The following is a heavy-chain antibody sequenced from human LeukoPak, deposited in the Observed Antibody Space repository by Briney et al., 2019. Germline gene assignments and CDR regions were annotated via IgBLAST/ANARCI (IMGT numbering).Heavy chain of an antibody. CDR2: IYYSGST. J-gene: IGHJ5*02. CDR1: GGSISSYY. D-gene: IGHD2-2*01. Sequence: MASETLSLTCTVSGGSISSYYWSWIRQPPGKGLEWIGYIYYSGSTNYNPSLKSRVTISVDTSKNQFSLKLSSVTAADTAVYYCARGGDSTGPWGQGTLVTVSS. V-gene: IGHV4-59*01. CDR3: ARGGDSTGP.